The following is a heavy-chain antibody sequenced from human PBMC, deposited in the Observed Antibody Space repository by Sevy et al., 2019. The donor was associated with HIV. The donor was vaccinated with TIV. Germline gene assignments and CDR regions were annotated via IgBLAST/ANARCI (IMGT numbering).Heavy chain of an antibody. CDR3: ARDRQSYGSGSYYNRYFDL. J-gene: IGHJ2*01. D-gene: IGHD3-10*01. CDR2: IYSGGST. V-gene: IGHV3-53*01. CDR1: GFTVSSNY. Sequence: GGSLRLSCAASGFTVSSNYMSWVRQAPGKGLEWVSVIYSGGSTYYADSVKGRFNSSRDNSKNTLYLQMNSLRAEDTAVYYCARDRQSYGSGSYYNRYFDLWGRGTLVTVSS.